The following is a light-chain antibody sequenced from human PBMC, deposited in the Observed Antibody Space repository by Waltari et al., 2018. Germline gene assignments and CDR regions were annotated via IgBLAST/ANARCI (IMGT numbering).Light chain of an antibody. Sequence: QSALTQPRSVSGSPGQSVTISCTGTSSDVGGYHYVSWYQQHPGKAPKLIIYDVFERPSGVPVRVAGPKSCNTASLTVSGLQAEDEAEYYCCSYAGSYTFVFGTGTKVTVL. CDR2: DVF. V-gene: IGLV2-11*01. J-gene: IGLJ1*01. CDR1: SSDVGGYHY. CDR3: CSYAGSYTFV.